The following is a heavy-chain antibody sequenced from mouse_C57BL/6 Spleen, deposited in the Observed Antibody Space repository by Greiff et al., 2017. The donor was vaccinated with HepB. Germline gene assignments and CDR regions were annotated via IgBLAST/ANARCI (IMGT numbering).Heavy chain of an antibody. CDR3: ARDRSDWYFDV. J-gene: IGHJ1*03. CDR1: GFTFSSYA. V-gene: IGHV5-4*01. Sequence: EVQRVESGGGLVKPGGSLKLSCAASGFTFSSYAMSWVRQTPEKRLEWVATISDGGSYTYYPDNVKGRFTISRDNAKNNLYLQMSHLKSEDTAMYYCARDRSDWYFDVWGTGTTVTVSS. CDR2: ISDGGSYT.